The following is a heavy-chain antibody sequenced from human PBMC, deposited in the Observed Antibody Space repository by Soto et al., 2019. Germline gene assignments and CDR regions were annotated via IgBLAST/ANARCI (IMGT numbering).Heavy chain of an antibody. J-gene: IGHJ4*02. CDR2: ISGSGSTI. CDR3: AKVFYYYDSSGYYYFDY. CDR1: GFTFSSYA. D-gene: IGHD3-22*01. V-gene: IGHV3-23*01. Sequence: GCSLRLSCASSGFTFSSYAVIWVRQAPGKGPDLISSISGSGSTIYYADSVKGRFTISRDNSKNTLYLQMSSLRAEDTAVYYCAKVFYYYDSSGYYYFDYWGQGTLVTVSS.